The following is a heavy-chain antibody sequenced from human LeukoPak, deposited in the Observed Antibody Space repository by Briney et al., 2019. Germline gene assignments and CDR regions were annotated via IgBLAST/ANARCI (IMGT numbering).Heavy chain of an antibody. CDR3: ARDPSYSSGWYEPFDY. V-gene: IGHV1-69*13. D-gene: IGHD6-19*01. CDR2: IIPIFGTA. J-gene: IGHJ4*02. CDR1: GGTFSSYA. Sequence: SVKVTCKASGGTFSSYAISWVRQAPGQGLEWMGGIIPIFGTANYAQKFQGRVTITADESTSTAYMELSSLRSEDTAVYYWARDPSYSSGWYEPFDYWGQGTLVTVSS.